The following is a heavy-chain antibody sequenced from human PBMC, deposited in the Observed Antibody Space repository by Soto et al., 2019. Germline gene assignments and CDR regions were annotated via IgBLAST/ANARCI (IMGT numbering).Heavy chain of an antibody. Sequence: QLQLQESGSGLVKPSQTLSLTCAVSGGSISSGGYSWSWIRQPPGKGLEWIGYISHSGSTYYNPSLKXRXTXXVDRSKIQFSLKLSSVTAADTAVYYCARGGLLPDYWGQGTLVTVSS. J-gene: IGHJ4*02. CDR2: ISHSGST. CDR1: GGSISSGGYS. V-gene: IGHV4-30-2*01. CDR3: ARGGLLPDY. D-gene: IGHD6-19*01.